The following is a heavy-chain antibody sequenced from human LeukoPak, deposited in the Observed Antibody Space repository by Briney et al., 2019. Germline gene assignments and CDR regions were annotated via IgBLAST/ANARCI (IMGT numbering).Heavy chain of an antibody. Sequence: GSLRLSCAASGFTFSSYGMHWVRQAPGKGLEWVAVIWYDGSNKYYADSVKGRFTISRDNSKNTLYLQMNSLRAEDTAVYYCARPLRDGYNHWYFDLWGRGTLVTVSS. V-gene: IGHV3-33*08. CDR3: ARPLRDGYNHWYFDL. CDR1: GFTFSSYG. D-gene: IGHD5-24*01. CDR2: IWYDGSNK. J-gene: IGHJ2*01.